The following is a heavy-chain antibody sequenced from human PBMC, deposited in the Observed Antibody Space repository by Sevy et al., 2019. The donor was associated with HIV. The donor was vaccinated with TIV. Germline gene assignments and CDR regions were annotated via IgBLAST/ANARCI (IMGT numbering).Heavy chain of an antibody. CDR2: SIPILGTV. CDR3: ARGGGNGWYYFDY. CDR1: GGTFSSYG. V-gene: IGHV1-69*13. D-gene: IGHD6-19*01. Sequence: ASVKVSCKASGGTFSSYGISWVRQAPGQGLEWMGGSIPILGTVNYAQKFQGRVTINADESTKTAYMELSSLRSEDTAVYYCARGGGNGWYYFDYWGQETLVTVSS. J-gene: IGHJ4*02.